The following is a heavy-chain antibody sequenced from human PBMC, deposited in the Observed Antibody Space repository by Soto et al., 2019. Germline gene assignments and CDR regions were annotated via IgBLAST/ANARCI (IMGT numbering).Heavy chain of an antibody. D-gene: IGHD3-3*01. CDR3: ARERYVLRFLEWTPTYYYGMDV. J-gene: IGHJ6*02. CDR1: GYTFTSYG. CDR2: ISAYNGNT. Sequence: GASVKVSCKASGYTFTSYGISWVRQAPGQGLEWMGWISAYNGNTNYAQKLQGRVTMTTDTSTSTAYMELRSLRSDDTAVYYCARERYVLRFLEWTPTYYYGMDVWGQGTTVTV. V-gene: IGHV1-18*01.